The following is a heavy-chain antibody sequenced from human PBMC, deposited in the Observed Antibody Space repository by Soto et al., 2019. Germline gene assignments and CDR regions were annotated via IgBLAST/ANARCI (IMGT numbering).Heavy chain of an antibody. Sequence: SGPTLVNPTQTLTLTCTFSGFSLSTSGVGVGWIRQPPGKALEWLALIYWDDDKRYSPSLKSRLTITKDTSKNQVVLTMTNMDPVDTATYYCAHGINPADYDFFWGRPAWFDPWGQGTLVTVSS. V-gene: IGHV2-5*02. D-gene: IGHD3-3*01. CDR3: AHGINPADYDFFWGRPAWFDP. CDR1: GFSLSTSGVG. CDR2: IYWDDDK. J-gene: IGHJ5*02.